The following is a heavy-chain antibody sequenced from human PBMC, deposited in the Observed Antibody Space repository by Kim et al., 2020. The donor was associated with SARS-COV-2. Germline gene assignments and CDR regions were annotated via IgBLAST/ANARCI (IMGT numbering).Heavy chain of an antibody. CDR2: IYYSGST. CDR1: GVSISSSSYY. Sequence: SETLSLTCTVSGVSISSSSYYRGWIRQPPGKGLEWIGSIYYSGSTYYNPSLKSRVTISVDTSKNQFSLKLSSVTAADTAVYYCSSGYDYSYWGQGTLVTVSS. CDR3: SSGYDYSY. J-gene: IGHJ4*02. V-gene: IGHV4-39*01. D-gene: IGHD5-12*01.